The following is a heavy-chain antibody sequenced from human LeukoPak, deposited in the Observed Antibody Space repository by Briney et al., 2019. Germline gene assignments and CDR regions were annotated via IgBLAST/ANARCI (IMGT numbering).Heavy chain of an antibody. CDR1: GFTFSSYN. D-gene: IGHD1-1*01. J-gene: IGHJ4*02. Sequence: GGSLRLSCVASGFTFSSYNMNWVRQAPGKGLEWVSYISSSSSTIYYADSVKGRFTISRDNAKNTLFLQMNSLRAEDTAVYYCARARFGWNDVLGIDYWGQGTLVTVSS. V-gene: IGHV3-48*04. CDR2: ISSSSSTI. CDR3: ARARFGWNDVLGIDY.